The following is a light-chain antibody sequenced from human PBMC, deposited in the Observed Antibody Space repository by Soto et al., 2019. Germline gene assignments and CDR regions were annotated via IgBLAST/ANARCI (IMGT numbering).Light chain of an antibody. V-gene: IGLV2-11*01. CDR2: DVS. CDR3: CSYAGSRYV. CDR1: SSDVGGYNY. J-gene: IGLJ1*01. Sequence: QSALTQPRSVSGSPGQSVTISCTGTSSDVGGYNYVSWYQQHPGKAPKLMIYDVSKRPSGVPDRFSCSKSGNTASLTISGLQAEDEDDYYCCSYAGSRYVFGGGTKLTVL.